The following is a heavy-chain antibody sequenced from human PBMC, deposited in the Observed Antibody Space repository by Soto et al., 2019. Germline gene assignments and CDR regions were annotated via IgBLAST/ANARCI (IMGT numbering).Heavy chain of an antibody. V-gene: IGHV1-18*01. CDR3: GRPGSGTNHDFYYAMDV. J-gene: IGHJ6*02. CDR2: ISGYNGNT. Sequence: QVQLVQSGAEVKKPGASVKVSCKASGYIFTNYAINWVRQAPGQGLEWMGWISGYNGNTNYAQKFQGRVTMTTDTSTSTAYMELRSLRSDDSAVYYCGRPGSGTNHDFYYAMDVWGQGTTVTVSS. CDR1: GYIFTNYA. D-gene: IGHD3-10*01.